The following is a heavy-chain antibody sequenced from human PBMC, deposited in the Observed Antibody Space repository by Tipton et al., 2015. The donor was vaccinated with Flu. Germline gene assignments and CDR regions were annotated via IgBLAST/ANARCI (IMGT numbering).Heavy chain of an antibody. J-gene: IGHJ4*02. CDR1: GITSSSYW. D-gene: IGHD1-14*01. V-gene: IGHV3-7*01. CDR2: IKDDGSEE. CDR3: VKMPDFDY. Sequence: SLRLSCAASGITSSSYWMSWVRQAPGKGLEWVANIKDDGSEEYYVDSLKGRFIISRDDAKNSLYLQMNSLRVEDTAVYYCVKMPDFDYWGQGTLVTVSS.